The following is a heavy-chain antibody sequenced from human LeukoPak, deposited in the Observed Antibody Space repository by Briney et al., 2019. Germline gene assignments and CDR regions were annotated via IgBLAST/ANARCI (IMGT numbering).Heavy chain of an antibody. J-gene: IGHJ4*02. D-gene: IGHD4-17*01. V-gene: IGHV4-59*01. Sequence: SETLSLTCALYGGSFSVYYWSWIRQPPGKGLEWIGYIYYSGSTNYNPSLKSRVSISVDTSKSQFSLRLSSVTAADTAVYYCARTTVITWRYYFNYWGQGTLVTVSS. CDR3: ARTTVITWRYYFNY. CDR1: GGSFSVYY. CDR2: IYYSGST.